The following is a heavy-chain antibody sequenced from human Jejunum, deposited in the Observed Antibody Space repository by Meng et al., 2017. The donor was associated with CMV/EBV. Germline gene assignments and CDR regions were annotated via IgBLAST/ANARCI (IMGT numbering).Heavy chain of an antibody. D-gene: IGHD3-10*01. V-gene: IGHV3-43D*03. CDR1: FDDYA. CDR3: AKGSFYYGSGSYWYFDD. CDR2: ITWNGGNT. J-gene: IGHJ4*02. Sequence: FDDYAMHWVRQVPGKGLEWVSLITWNGGNTDYADSVKGRFIISRDNSKNSLYLQMNSLRPEDTAFYYCAKGSFYYGSGSYWYFDDWGQGALVTVSS.